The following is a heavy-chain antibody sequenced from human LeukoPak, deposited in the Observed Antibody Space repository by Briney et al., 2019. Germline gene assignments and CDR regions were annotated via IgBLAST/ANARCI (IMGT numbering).Heavy chain of an antibody. Sequence: GGSLRLSCAASAFTFCSYAMICVRQAPGKGLEWVSAISAGADSTYYADSVQGRFTISRDNSKNTLYLQMSGLRAEDTAVYFCARWAYGDYDSWGQGTLVTVSS. D-gene: IGHD4-17*01. CDR3: ARWAYGDYDS. CDR2: ISAGADST. J-gene: IGHJ5*01. V-gene: IGHV3-23*01. CDR1: AFTFCSYA.